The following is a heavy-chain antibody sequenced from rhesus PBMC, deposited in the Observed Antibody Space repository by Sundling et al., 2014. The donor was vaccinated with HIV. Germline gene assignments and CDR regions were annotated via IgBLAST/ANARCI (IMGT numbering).Heavy chain of an antibody. CDR1: GGAITDSYF. Sequence: QVQLQESGPGLVKPSETLSLTCAVSGGAITDSYFWSWIRQSPGKGLEWIGGFHGSGGRTEYNPSLKSRVTISTDTSKNQFSLKLNSVTAADTAVYYCAREGLELWIDYWGQGVLVTVSS. V-gene: IGHV4-93*01. CDR2: FHGSGGRT. CDR3: AREGLELWIDY. D-gene: IGHD1-1*01. J-gene: IGHJ4*01.